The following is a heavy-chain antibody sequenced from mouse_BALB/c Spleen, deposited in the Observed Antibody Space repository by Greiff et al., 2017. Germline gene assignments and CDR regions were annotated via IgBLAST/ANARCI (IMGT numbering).Heavy chain of an antibody. CDR1: GFNIKDTY. D-gene: IGHD2-3*01. CDR3: ARRVGYDGGLDY. Sequence: QLQQSGAELVKPGASVKLSCTASGFNIKDTYMHWVKQRPEQGLEWIGRIDPANGNTKYDPKFQGKATITADTSSNTAYLQLSSLTSEDTAVYYCARRVGYDGGLDYWGQGTSVTVSS. V-gene: IGHV14-3*02. CDR2: IDPANGNT. J-gene: IGHJ4*01.